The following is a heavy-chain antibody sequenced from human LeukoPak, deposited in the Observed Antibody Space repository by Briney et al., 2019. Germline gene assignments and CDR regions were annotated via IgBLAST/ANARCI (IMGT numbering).Heavy chain of an antibody. D-gene: IGHD6-25*01. CDR2: IYPGDSDT. V-gene: IGHV5-51*01. Sequence: GESLQISCKGSGYSFTSYWIGWVRQLPGKGLEWMGIIYPGDSDTRYSPSFQGQVTISADKSISTAYLQWSSLKASDTAMYYCARTYLAASLAPFDYWGQGTLVTVSS. CDR3: ARTYLAASLAPFDY. CDR1: GYSFTSYW. J-gene: IGHJ4*02.